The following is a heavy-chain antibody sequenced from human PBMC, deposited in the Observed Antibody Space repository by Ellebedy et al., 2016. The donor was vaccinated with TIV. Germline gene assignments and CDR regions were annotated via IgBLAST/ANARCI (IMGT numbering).Heavy chain of an antibody. J-gene: IGHJ5*02. V-gene: IGHV3-7*01. CDR3: ARIHFGIGLSS. CDR2: IKQDGSEK. CDR1: GFTFSSYW. D-gene: IGHD3-10*01. Sequence: GESLKISCAASGFTFSSYWMSWVRQAPGKGLEWVANIKQDGSEKYYVDSVKGRFTISRDNAKNSLYLQMNSLRAEDTAVYYCARIHFGIGLSSWGQGTLVTVSS.